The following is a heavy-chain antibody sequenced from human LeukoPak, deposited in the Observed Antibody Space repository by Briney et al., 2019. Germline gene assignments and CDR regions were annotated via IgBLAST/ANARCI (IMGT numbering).Heavy chain of an antibody. D-gene: IGHD4-17*01. Sequence: GGSLRLSCAASGFTFSAYFVIWVRQAPGKGLEWISSISDDGGNTYYSDSVKGRFTISRDDFTSTLYLHMNSLRVDDTAVYYCATYGQSDRSDYWGQGTRVTVSS. CDR1: GFTFSAYF. V-gene: IGHV3-23*01. CDR3: ATYGQSDRSDY. CDR2: ISDDGGNT. J-gene: IGHJ4*02.